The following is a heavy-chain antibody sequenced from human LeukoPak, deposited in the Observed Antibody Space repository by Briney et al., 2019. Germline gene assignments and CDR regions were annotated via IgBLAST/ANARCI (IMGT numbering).Heavy chain of an antibody. D-gene: IGHD6-19*01. CDR3: ARESVAGNIFDY. CDR2: INHSGST. Sequence: SETLSLTCAVYGGSFSGYYWSWIRQPPGKGLEWIGEINHSGSTNYNPSLKSRVTISVDMSKNQFSLKLSSVTAADTAVYYCARESVAGNIFDYWGQGTLVTVSS. V-gene: IGHV4-34*01. J-gene: IGHJ4*02. CDR1: GGSFSGYY.